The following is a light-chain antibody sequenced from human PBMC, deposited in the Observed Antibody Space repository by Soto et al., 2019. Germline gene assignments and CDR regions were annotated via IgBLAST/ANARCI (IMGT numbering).Light chain of an antibody. V-gene: IGKV3-20*01. Sequence: EIVLTQSPGTLSLSPGQRATLSCRASQSVSSSHLALYQQKPGQAPRLLIYGASNRATGIPDRFSGSGSGTDFTLTISRLEPADFAVYYCQQYGSSPTTFGQGTKVDIK. CDR3: QQYGSSPTT. J-gene: IGKJ1*01. CDR1: QSVSSSH. CDR2: GAS.